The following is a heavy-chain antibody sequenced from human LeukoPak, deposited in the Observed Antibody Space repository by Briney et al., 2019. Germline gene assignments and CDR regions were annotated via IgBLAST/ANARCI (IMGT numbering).Heavy chain of an antibody. CDR2: IYYSGST. CDR3: ARDGYCSSTSCYKDYYDGIDV. V-gene: IGHV4-59*01. J-gene: IGHJ6*02. Sequence: PSETLSLTCTASGSSISSYYWSWIRQPPGKGLEWIGYIYYSGSTNYNPSLKSRVTISVDTSKNQFSLKLSSVTAADTAVYYCARDGYCSSTSCYKDYYDGIDVWGQGTTVTVSS. D-gene: IGHD2-2*02. CDR1: GSSISSYY.